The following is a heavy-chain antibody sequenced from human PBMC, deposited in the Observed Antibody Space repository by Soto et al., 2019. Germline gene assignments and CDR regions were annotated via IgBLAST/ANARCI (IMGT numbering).Heavy chain of an antibody. CDR2: IYYSGST. CDR3: ARSYCSSTSCYTGFDY. D-gene: IGHD2-2*02. V-gene: IGHV4-31*03. Sequence: PSETLSLTCTVSGGSISSGGYYWSWIRQHPGKGLEWIGYIYYSGSTYYNPSLKSRVTISVETSKNQFSLKLSSVTAADTAVYYCARSYCSSTSCYTGFDYWGKGTLVTVSS. J-gene: IGHJ4*02. CDR1: GGSISSGGYY.